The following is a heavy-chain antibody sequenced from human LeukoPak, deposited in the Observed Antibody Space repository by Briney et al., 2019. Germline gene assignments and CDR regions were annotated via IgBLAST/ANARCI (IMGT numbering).Heavy chain of an antibody. CDR3: ATDRGWRTSGYYLYYFEY. CDR2: IKHDGSEK. Sequence: GGSLRLSCAASGFIFTNYFMSWVRQAPGKGLEWVASIKHDGSEKYYVDSVRGRFTISRDNTMNSLYLQMSSLRAEGTAVYYCATDRGWRTSGYYLYYFEYWGQGTLVTYSS. D-gene: IGHD3-3*01. CDR1: GFIFTNYF. V-gene: IGHV3-7*01. J-gene: IGHJ4*02.